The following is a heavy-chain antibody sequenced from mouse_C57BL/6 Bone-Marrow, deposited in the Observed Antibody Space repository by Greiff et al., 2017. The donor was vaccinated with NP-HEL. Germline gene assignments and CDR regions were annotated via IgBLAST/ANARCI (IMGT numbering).Heavy chain of an antibody. CDR3: ARDRLYYVAY. Sequence: EVKLQESGGGLVKPGGSLKLSCAASGFTFSSYAMSWVRQTPEKRLEWVATISDGGSYTYYPDNVKGRFTISRDNAKNNLYLQMSHLKSEDTAMYYCARDRLYYVAYWGQGTLVTVSA. CDR2: ISDGGSYT. CDR1: GFTFSSYA. J-gene: IGHJ3*01. D-gene: IGHD1-1*01. V-gene: IGHV5-4*01.